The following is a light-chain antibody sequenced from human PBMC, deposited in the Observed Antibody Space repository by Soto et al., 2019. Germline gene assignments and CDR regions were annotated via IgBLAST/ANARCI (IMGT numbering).Light chain of an antibody. V-gene: IGKV3-15*01. CDR3: QPYNNWPLT. J-gene: IGKJ4*01. CDR2: DTS. Sequence: EVVRMQSPATVSVSRGEGATLSCRASQGIGDTLAWYQHKPGQTPRLLIYDTSTRATGVPTRFSGSRSGAEFTLTINSLQSEDFAVYYCQPYNNWPLTFGGGTKVDIK. CDR1: QGIGDT.